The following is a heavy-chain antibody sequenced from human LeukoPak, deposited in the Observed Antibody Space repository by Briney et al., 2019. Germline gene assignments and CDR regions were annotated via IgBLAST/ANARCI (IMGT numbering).Heavy chain of an antibody. J-gene: IGHJ4*02. D-gene: IGHD1-1*01. CDR3: TTGKTDDYYFDY. CDR1: GFTFGKYW. CDR2: IKSKSDGGTT. V-gene: IGHV3-15*01. Sequence: GGSLRLSCVASGFTFGKYWMSWVRQAPGKGLEWVGRIKSKSDGGTTDYAAPVKGRFTISRDGSKDTLYLQMNSLKTEDTAMYYCTTGKTDDYYFDYWGQGTLVTVSS.